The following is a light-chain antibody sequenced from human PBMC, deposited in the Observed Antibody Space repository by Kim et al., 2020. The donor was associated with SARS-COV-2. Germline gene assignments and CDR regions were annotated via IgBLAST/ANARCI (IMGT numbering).Light chain of an antibody. V-gene: IGLV2-14*04. CDR1: SRDVGGYDL. Sequence: GRPTTISCTGTSRDVGGYDLVSGNQQYPGKAPHLMIYAVSTRPSGVSNRSSGSKSGNTASLTISGLQAEDEADYYCTSYTSTITWVFGGGTQLTVL. CDR2: AVS. J-gene: IGLJ3*02. CDR3: TSYTSTITWV.